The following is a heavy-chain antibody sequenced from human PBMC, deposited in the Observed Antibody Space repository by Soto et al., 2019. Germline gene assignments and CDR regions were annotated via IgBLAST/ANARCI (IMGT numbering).Heavy chain of an antibody. CDR1: GGSINSGGYY. CDR2: MYYSGST. Sequence: QVQLRESGPGLVKPSQTLSLTCTVSGGSINSGGYYWNWIRQHPGKGLEWIGYMYYSGSTYYNPFLRSRVIISADTSENHVSLKLSSVTAADTAVYFWARGYRQSGYSSSWVFDYWGQGTLVNVSS. J-gene: IGHJ4*02. CDR3: ARGYRQSGYSSSWVFDY. V-gene: IGHV4-31*03. D-gene: IGHD6-13*01.